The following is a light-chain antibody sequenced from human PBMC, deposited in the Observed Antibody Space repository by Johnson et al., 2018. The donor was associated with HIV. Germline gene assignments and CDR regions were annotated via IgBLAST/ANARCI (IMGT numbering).Light chain of an antibody. J-gene: IGLJ1*01. V-gene: IGLV1-51*01. Sequence: QSVLTQPPSVSAAPGQKVDISCSGSSSNIESDYVSWYQQLPGTAPKLLIYDNNKRPSGIPDRFFGSKSGTSATLDITGLQTGDEADYYCGTWDSSLSAYVFGTGTKVTVL. CDR3: GTWDSSLSAYV. CDR2: DNN. CDR1: SSNIESDY.